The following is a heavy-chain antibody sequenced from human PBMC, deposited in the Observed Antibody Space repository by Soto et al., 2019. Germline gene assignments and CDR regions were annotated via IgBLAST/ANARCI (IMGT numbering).Heavy chain of an antibody. CDR2: ISSSGSTI. V-gene: IGHV3-48*03. CDR3: ARASGAVAGIDWFDP. D-gene: IGHD6-19*01. CDR1: GFTFSSYE. Sequence: HPGGSLRLSCAASGFTFSSYEMNWVRQAPGKGLEWVSYISSSGSTIYYADSVKGRFTISRDNAKNSLYLQMNSLRAEDTAVYYCARASGAVAGIDWFDPWGQGTLVTVSS. J-gene: IGHJ5*02.